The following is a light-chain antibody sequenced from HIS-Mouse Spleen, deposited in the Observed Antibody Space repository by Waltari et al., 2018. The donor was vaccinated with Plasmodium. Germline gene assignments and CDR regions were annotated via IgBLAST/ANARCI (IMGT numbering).Light chain of an antibody. Sequence: SYELTQPPSVSVSPGKTARITCSGDPLPKKYAYWYQQKSGQAPVLVIYEDSKRPSGIPERFSGSSSGTMATLTISGAQVEDEADYYCYSTDSSGNHRVFGGGTKLTVL. CDR2: EDS. V-gene: IGLV3-10*01. CDR1: PLPKKY. CDR3: YSTDSSGNHRV. J-gene: IGLJ3*02.